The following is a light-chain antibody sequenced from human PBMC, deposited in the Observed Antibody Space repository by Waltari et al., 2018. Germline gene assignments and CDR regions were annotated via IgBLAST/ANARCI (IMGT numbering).Light chain of an antibody. CDR3: LQDYNYPRT. V-gene: IGKV1-6*01. Sequence: AIQMTQSPSSLSASVRARITITCRASHGINNNLAWNQQKPGKAPRLLIYAASSLQRGVPSRFSGSGSGADFTLTINSLQPEDFATYYCLQDYNYPRTFGQGTKVEVK. J-gene: IGKJ1*01. CDR2: AAS. CDR1: HGINNN.